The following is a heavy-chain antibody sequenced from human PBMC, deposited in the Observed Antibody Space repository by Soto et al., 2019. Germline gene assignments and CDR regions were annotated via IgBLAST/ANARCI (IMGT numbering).Heavy chain of an antibody. CDR2: IYYSGST. V-gene: IGHV4-59*01. D-gene: IGHD1-7*01. Sequence: PSETLSLTCTVSGGSISSYYWSWIQQPPGKGLEWIGYIYYSGSTNYNPSLKSRVTISVDTSKNQFSLKLSSVTAADTAVYYCAGQRAYNWNYVNWFDPWGQGTLVTVSS. J-gene: IGHJ5*02. CDR3: AGQRAYNWNYVNWFDP. CDR1: GGSISSYY.